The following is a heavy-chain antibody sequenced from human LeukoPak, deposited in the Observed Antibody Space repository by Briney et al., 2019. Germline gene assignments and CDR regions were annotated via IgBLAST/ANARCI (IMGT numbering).Heavy chain of an antibody. CDR2: IYHSGST. D-gene: IGHD6-19*01. Sequence: PSQTLSLTCAVSGGSISSGGYSWSWIRQPPGKGLEWIGYIYHSGSTYYNPSLKSRVTISVDRSKNQFSLKLSSVTAADTAVYYCARSRKGYSSGIDYWGQGTLVTVSP. CDR1: GGSISSGGYS. V-gene: IGHV4-30-2*01. J-gene: IGHJ4*02. CDR3: ARSRKGYSSGIDY.